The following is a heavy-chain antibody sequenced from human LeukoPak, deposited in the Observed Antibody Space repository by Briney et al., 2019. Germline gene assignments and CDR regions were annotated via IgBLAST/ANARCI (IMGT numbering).Heavy chain of an antibody. J-gene: IGHJ4*02. CDR2: ISGSGGST. Sequence: PGGSLRLSCAASGFTFSSYAMSWVRQAPGKGLEWVSAISGSGGSTYYADSVKGRFTISRDNAKNTLYLQMNSLRAEDTAVYYCARGQRGSYYYDITGWGQGTLVTVSS. CDR3: ARGQRGSYYYDITG. V-gene: IGHV3-23*01. D-gene: IGHD3-22*01. CDR1: GFTFSSYA.